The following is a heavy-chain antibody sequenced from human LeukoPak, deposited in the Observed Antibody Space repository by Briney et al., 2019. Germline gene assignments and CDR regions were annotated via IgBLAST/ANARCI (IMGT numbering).Heavy chain of an antibody. CDR3: ARLFWGIGAFDI. CDR2: IYHSGST. Sequence: SETLSPTCAVSGYSISTGYYWAWIRQPPGKGLEWIGSIYHSGSTYYNPSLKSRVITSVDTSKNQFSLKMTSVTAADTAVYYCARLFWGIGAFDIWGQGTMVTVSS. J-gene: IGHJ3*02. V-gene: IGHV4-38-2*01. CDR1: GYSISTGYY. D-gene: IGHD3-16*01.